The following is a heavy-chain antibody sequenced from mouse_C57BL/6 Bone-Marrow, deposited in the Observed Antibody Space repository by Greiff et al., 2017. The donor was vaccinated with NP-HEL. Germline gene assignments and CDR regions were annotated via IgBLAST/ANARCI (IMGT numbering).Heavy chain of an antibody. CDR2: IYPRSGNT. CDR1: GYTFTSYG. Sequence: QVQLQQSGAELARPGASVKLSCKASGYTFTSYGISWVKQRTGQGLEWIGEIYPRSGNTYYNGKFKGKATLTADKSSSTAYMELRSLTSEDSAVYFCANRDIYDGYYDYFDYWGQGTTLTVSS. J-gene: IGHJ2*01. CDR3: ANRDIYDGYYDYFDY. D-gene: IGHD2-3*01. V-gene: IGHV1-81*01.